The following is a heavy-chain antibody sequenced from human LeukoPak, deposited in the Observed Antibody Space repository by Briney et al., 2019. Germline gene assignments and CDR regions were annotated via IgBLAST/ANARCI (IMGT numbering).Heavy chain of an antibody. D-gene: IGHD3-22*01. J-gene: IGHJ4*02. CDR2: ISYDGSNK. Sequence: PGRSLRLSCAASGFTFSSYAMHWVRQAPGKGLEWVAVISYDGSNKYYADSVKGRFTISRDNSKNTLYLQMNSLRAEDTAVYYCARAEYYYDSSGYSLGHFDHWGQGTLVTVSS. V-gene: IGHV3-30*14. CDR3: ARAEYYYDSSGYSLGHFDH. CDR1: GFTFSSYA.